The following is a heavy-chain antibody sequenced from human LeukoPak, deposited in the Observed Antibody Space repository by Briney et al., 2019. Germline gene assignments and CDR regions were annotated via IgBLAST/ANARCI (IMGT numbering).Heavy chain of an antibody. D-gene: IGHD5-24*01. CDR2: INHSGST. J-gene: IGHJ4*02. CDR1: GGSFSGYY. V-gene: IGHV4-34*01. CDR3: ARSATALATIDY. Sequence: PSETLSLTCAVYGGSFSGYYWSWIRQPPGKGLEWIGEINHSGSTNYNPSLKSRVTISVDTSKNQVSLKVSSVTAADTAVYYCARSATALATIDYWGQGTLVTVS.